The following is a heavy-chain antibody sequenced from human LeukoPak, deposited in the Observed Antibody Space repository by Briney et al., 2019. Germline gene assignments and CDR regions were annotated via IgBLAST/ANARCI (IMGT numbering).Heavy chain of an antibody. J-gene: IGHJ4*02. CDR2: IYYSGSA. CDR3: ARKAVAGSGNFDY. D-gene: IGHD6-19*01. Sequence: PSETLSLTCTASGGSISSYYWSWIRQPPGKGLEWIGYIYYSGSANYNPSLKSRVTILIDTSKNQFSLKLSSVTAADTAVYYCARKAVAGSGNFDYWGQGTLVTVSS. V-gene: IGHV4-59*08. CDR1: GGSISSYY.